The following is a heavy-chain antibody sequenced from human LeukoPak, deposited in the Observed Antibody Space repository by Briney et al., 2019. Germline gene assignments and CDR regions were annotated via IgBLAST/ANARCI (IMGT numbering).Heavy chain of an antibody. V-gene: IGHV3-7*01. Sequence: PGGSLRLSCAASGFTLSNYWMSWVRQTPGKGPEWVANIRPDGNEMYYVDSVKGRFTISRDNARNSLYLQMHSLRAEDTAVYYCARDKIVGPTKFDYWGQGTLVAVSS. D-gene: IGHD1-26*01. J-gene: IGHJ4*02. CDR3: ARDKIVGPTKFDY. CDR2: IRPDGNEM. CDR1: GFTLSNYW.